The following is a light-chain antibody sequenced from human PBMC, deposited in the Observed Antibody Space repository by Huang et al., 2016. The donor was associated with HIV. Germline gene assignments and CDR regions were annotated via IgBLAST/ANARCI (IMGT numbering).Light chain of an antibody. CDR2: ELS. CDR1: QGLLYREKIY. CDR3: MQGKQLPYT. Sequence: DIVMNQTTLSLSVTPGQPASISCKSSQGLLYREKIYLYWYLQKPGQSPQLLIYELSNRFSGVPDRFSGSGSPTDFTLKISRVETEYVGVYYCMQGKQLPYTFGQGTRLEIK. J-gene: IGKJ2*01. V-gene: IGKV2-29*02.